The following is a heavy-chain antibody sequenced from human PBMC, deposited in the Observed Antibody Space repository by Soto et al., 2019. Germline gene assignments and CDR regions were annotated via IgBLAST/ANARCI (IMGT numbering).Heavy chain of an antibody. D-gene: IGHD3-9*01. CDR1: GFTFSSYG. CDR2: IWYDGSNK. Sequence: GGSLRLSCAASGFTFSSYGMHWVRQAPGKGLEWVAVIWYDGSNKYYADSVKGRFTIARDKSKNTLYLQMNSLRAEDSAVYYCARDQHDILTGLTAQPAFDIWGQVTMVTDSS. J-gene: IGHJ3*02. V-gene: IGHV3-33*01. CDR3: ARDQHDILTGLTAQPAFDI.